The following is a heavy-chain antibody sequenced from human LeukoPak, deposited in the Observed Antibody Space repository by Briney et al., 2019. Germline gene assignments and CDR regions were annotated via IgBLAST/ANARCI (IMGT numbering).Heavy chain of an antibody. CDR1: GYTFTGYY. V-gene: IGHV1-2*02. CDR2: INPNSGGT. J-gene: IGHJ4*02. D-gene: IGHD2-15*01. Sequence: ASVKVPCKASGYTFTGYYMHWVRQAPGQGLEWMGWINPNSGGTNYAQKFQGRVTMTRDTSISTAYMELSRLRSDDTAVYYCARDYVRYCSGGSCYGYWGQGTLVTVSS. CDR3: ARDYVRYCSGGSCYGY.